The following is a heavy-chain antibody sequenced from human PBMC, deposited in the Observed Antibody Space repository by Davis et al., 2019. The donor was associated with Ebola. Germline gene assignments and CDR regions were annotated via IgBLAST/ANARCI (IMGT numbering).Heavy chain of an antibody. J-gene: IGHJ3*02. CDR2: ISSSSSYI. V-gene: IGHV3-21*01. CDR1: GFTYSSYS. CDR3: ARLGVDAFDI. Sequence: GESLKISCAASGFTYSSYSMNWVRQAPGKGLEWVSSISSSSSYIYYADSVKGRFTISRDNAKNPLYLQMNSLRAEDTAVYYCARLGVDAFDIWGQGTMVTVSS. D-gene: IGHD3-16*01.